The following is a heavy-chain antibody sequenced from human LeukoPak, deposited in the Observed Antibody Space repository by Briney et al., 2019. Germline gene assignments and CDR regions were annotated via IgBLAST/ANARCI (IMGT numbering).Heavy chain of an antibody. J-gene: IGHJ2*01. CDR3: ARRAYYDSSGYYPTSGYFDL. V-gene: IGHV4-4*08. CDR1: GGSLFSYY. Sequence: SETLSLTCTVSGGSLFSYYWNWIRQPPGKGLEWIGYIYSNGITNYSPSPRSRGTISIATSKNQFSLRLRSVTAADTAIYYCARRAYYDSSGYYPTSGYFDLWGRGTLVTVSS. CDR2: IYSNGIT. D-gene: IGHD3-22*01.